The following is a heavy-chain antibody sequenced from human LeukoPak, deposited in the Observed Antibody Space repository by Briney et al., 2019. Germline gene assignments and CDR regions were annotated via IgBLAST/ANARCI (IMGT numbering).Heavy chain of an antibody. V-gene: IGHV3-74*01. Sequence: GGSLRLSCAASGFTFTNYWMHWVRQAPGMGLVWVSRLPPDELDIIYADSVKGRFTVSRDNAKNSLYLQMSNLRAEDTAVYFCARGGGLDVWGQGATVTVSS. CDR3: ARGGGLDV. CDR1: GFTFTNYW. J-gene: IGHJ6*02. CDR2: LPPDELDI. D-gene: IGHD3-16*01.